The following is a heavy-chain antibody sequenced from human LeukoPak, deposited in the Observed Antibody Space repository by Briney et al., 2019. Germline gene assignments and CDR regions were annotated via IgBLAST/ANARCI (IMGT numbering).Heavy chain of an antibody. CDR1: GYTFTGYY. CDR2: INPNSGGT. V-gene: IGHV1-2*02. D-gene: IGHD3-22*01. J-gene: IGHJ4*02. Sequence: ASVKVSCKASGYTFTGYYMHWVRQAPGQGLEWMGWINPNSGGTNYAQKFQGRVTMTRDTSISTAYMELSRLRSDDTAVYSCARPSYDSSGSIDYWGQGTLVTVSS. CDR3: ARPSYDSSGSIDY.